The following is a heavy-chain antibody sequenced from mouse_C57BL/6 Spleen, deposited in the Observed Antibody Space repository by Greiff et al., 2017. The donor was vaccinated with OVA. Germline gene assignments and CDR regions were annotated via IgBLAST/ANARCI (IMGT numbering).Heavy chain of an antibody. D-gene: IGHD1-1*02. CDR1: GYAFSSSW. CDR2: IYPGDGDT. Sequence: QVQLQQSGPELVKPGASVKISCKASGYAFSSSWMNWVKQRPGKGLEWIGRIYPGDGDTNYNGKFKGKATLTADKSSSTAYMQLSSLTSEDSAVYFCARSGGSNWYFDVWGTGTTVTVSS. V-gene: IGHV1-82*01. J-gene: IGHJ1*03. CDR3: ARSGGSNWYFDV.